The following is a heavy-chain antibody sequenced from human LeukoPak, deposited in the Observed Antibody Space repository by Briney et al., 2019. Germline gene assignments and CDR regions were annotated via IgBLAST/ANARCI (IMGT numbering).Heavy chain of an antibody. CDR1: GGSISGYT. CDR3: ARGVVGATAFAY. J-gene: IGHJ4*02. D-gene: IGHD1-26*01. Sequence: SETLSLTCTVSGGSISGYTWSWIRQPAGKGLEWIGRIYASGSTNYNPSLQGRVIMSVDTSRGQFFLMVHSVTAADTAVYYCARGVVGATAFAYWGQGTVVTASS. V-gene: IGHV4-4*07. CDR2: IYASGST.